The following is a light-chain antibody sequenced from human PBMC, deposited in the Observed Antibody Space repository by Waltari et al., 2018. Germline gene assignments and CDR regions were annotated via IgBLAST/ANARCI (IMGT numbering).Light chain of an antibody. J-gene: IGLJ3*02. CDR2: DVS. CDR3: CSYAGSYTWV. CDR1: SSDVGGYNY. V-gene: IGLV2-11*01. Sequence: RSVSGSPGPSVTISCTGTSSDVGGYNYVSWYQQHPGKAPKLMIYDVSKRPSGVPDRFSGSKSGNTASLTISGLQAEDEADYYCCSYAGSYTWVFGGGTKLTVL.